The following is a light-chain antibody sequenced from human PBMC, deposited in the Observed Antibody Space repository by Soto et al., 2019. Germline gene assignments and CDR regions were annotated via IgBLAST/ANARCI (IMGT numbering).Light chain of an antibody. CDR1: SSDVGGYNH. CDR2: DVS. Sequence: QSALTQPASVSGSPGQSITIACTRTSSDVGGYNHVSWYQVHPGKAPRLVIYDVSIRPPAVSDRFSGSTSGNTASLTISGLQAEDEADYYCSSYTATRTVVFGGGTKLTVL. V-gene: IGLV2-14*03. J-gene: IGLJ3*02. CDR3: SSYTATRTVV.